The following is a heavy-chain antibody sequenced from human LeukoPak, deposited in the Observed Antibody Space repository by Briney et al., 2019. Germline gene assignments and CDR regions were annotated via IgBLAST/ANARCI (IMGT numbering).Heavy chain of an antibody. CDR1: GYTFTGYY. D-gene: IGHD3-10*01. Sequence: ASVKVSCKASGYTFTGYYIHWVRQAPGQGLECMGWIDPNSGGTNYAQKFQGRVTMTRDTSISTAYMELSRLRSDDTAVYYCARGGSGSYFSWLDPWGQGTLVTVSS. V-gene: IGHV1-2*02. J-gene: IGHJ5*02. CDR2: IDPNSGGT. CDR3: ARGGSGSYFSWLDP.